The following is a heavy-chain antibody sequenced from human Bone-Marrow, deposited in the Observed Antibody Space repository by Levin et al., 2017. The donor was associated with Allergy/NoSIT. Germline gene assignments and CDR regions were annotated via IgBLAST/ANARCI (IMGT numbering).Heavy chain of an antibody. J-gene: IGHJ4*02. V-gene: IGHV1-2*02. CDR1: GYTFTGYY. D-gene: IGHD2-2*01. CDR2: INPNSGGT. Sequence: VASVKVSCKASGYTFTGYYMHWVRQAPGQGLEWMGWINPNSGGTNYAQKFHGRVTMTRHTSISTAYMELSRLRSDDTAVYYCARDACSSTSCQGGDYWGQGTLVTVSS. CDR3: ARDACSSTSCQGGDY.